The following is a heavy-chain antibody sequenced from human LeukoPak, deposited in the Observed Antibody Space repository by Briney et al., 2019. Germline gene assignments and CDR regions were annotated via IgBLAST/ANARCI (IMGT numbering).Heavy chain of an antibody. Sequence: SETLSLTCAVYGGCFSGYYWSWIRQPPGKGLEWIGEINHSGSTNYNPSLKSRVTISVDTSKNQFSLKLSSVTAADTAVYYCARAVAAVYYFDYWGQGTLVTVSS. V-gene: IGHV4-34*01. CDR2: INHSGST. D-gene: IGHD6-19*01. CDR1: GGCFSGYY. J-gene: IGHJ4*02. CDR3: ARAVAAVYYFDY.